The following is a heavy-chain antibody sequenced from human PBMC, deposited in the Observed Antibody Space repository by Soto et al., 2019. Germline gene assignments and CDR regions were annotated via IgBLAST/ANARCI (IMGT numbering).Heavy chain of an antibody. J-gene: IGHJ4*02. V-gene: IGHV1-2*04. CDR2: INPNSGDT. Sequence: QVQLVQSGAEVKKLGASVKVSCKASGYTFTAYYIHWVRQAPGQGLEWVGWINPNSGDTNYAQRFQGWVTMTGATSVSTAYMDLTRLRSDDTAVYYCARGGYTYGYGLDYWGQETLVTVSS. CDR1: GYTFTAYY. CDR3: ARGGYTYGYGLDY. D-gene: IGHD5-18*01.